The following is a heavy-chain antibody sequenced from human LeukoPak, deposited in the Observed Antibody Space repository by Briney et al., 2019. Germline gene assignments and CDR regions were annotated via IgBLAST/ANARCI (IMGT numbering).Heavy chain of an antibody. V-gene: IGHV6-1*01. D-gene: IGHD6-13*01. CDR1: GDSASSNSAA. J-gene: IGHJ4*02. Sequence: SQTLSLTCAISGDSASSNSAAWNWIRQSPSRGLEWLGRTYYRSKWYNDYAVSVKSRITLNPDTSKNQFSLQLNSVTPEDTAVYYCAGGEAGYTVSLFHYWGRGTLVTVSS. CDR2: TYYRSKWYN. CDR3: AGGEAGYTVSLFHY.